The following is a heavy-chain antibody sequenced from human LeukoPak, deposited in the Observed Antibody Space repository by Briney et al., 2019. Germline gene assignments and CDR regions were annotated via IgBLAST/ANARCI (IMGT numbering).Heavy chain of an antibody. CDR2: IKQDGSEK. V-gene: IGHV3-7*01. Sequence: AGGSLRLSCAASGFTFSSYAMSWVRQAPGKGLEWVANIKQDGSEKYYVDSVKGRFTISRDNAKNSLYLQMNSLRAEDTAVYYCARGPAGREGAYYYYYMDVWGKGTTVTVSS. CDR3: ARGPAGREGAYYYYYMDV. CDR1: GFTFSSYA. J-gene: IGHJ6*03. D-gene: IGHD6-13*01.